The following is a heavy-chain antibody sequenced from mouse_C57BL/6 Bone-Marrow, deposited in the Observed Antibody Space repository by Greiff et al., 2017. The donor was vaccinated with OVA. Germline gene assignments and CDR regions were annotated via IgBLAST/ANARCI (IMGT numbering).Heavy chain of an antibody. CDR3: ANPATMVTPFAY. J-gene: IGHJ3*01. Sequence: QVQLKESGPGLVAPSQSLSITCTVSGFSLTSYCVSWVRQPPGKGLEWLGVIWGDGSTNYHSAPISRLSISKDTSKSQVIIKLNSLQTDNTATYYGANPATMVTPFAYWGQGTLVTVSA. V-gene: IGHV2-3*01. CDR2: IWGDGST. CDR1: GFSLTSYC. D-gene: IGHD2-1*01.